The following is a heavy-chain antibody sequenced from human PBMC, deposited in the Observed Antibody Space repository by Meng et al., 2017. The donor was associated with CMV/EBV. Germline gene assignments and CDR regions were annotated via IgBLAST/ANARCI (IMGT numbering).Heavy chain of an antibody. CDR1: GGSFSGYY. CDR2: INHSGST. V-gene: IGHV4-34*01. Sequence: GSLRLSCAVYGGSFSGYYWSWIRQPPGKGLEWIGEINHSGSTNYNPSPKSRVTISVDTSKNQFSLKLSSVTAADTAVYYCARVGAPIVVVPACRNGYSNYPVCAYYGMDVWGQGTTVTVSS. J-gene: IGHJ6*02. CDR3: ARVGAPIVVVPACRNGYSNYPVCAYYGMDV. D-gene: IGHD2-2*01.